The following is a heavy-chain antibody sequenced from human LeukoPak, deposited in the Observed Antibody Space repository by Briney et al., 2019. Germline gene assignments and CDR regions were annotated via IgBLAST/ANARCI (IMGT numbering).Heavy chain of an antibody. D-gene: IGHD5-18*01. J-gene: IGHJ4*02. Sequence: GGSLRLSCEASWFTFTNYAMSWVRQAPGKGLEWVSTISGSGTSTYYADSWKGRFTISRDNSKNSLYMQMNSLRAEDTAVYYCAKVDTGILRRYYFDSWGQGTLLTVSS. CDR1: WFTFTNYA. V-gene: IGHV3-23*01. CDR2: ISGSGTST. CDR3: AKVDTGILRRYYFDS.